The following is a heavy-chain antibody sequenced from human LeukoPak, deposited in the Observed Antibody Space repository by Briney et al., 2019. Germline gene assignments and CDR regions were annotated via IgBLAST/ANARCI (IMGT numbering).Heavy chain of an antibody. V-gene: IGHV3-30*02. Sequence: GGSLRLSCAASGFTFSSYGMHWVRQAPGKGLEWVAFIRYDGSNKYYADSVKGRFTISRDNSKNTLYLQMNSLRAEDTAVYYCAKAGGNYDFWSGYYFDYWGQGTLVTVSS. D-gene: IGHD3-3*01. J-gene: IGHJ4*02. CDR3: AKAGGNYDFWSGYYFDY. CDR2: IRYDGSNK. CDR1: GFTFSSYG.